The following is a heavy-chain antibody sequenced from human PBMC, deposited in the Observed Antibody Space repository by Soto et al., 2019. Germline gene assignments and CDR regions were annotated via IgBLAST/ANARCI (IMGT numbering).Heavy chain of an antibody. D-gene: IGHD2-15*01. J-gene: IGHJ3*02. CDR1: GSTFSSYA. CDR3: ARTNRILDAFDI. V-gene: IGHV3-30-3*01. Sequence: GGPLGLSCAASGSTFSSYALHWARKPPGKGLEWVALISYDGSDKYYADSVKGRFTISRDKSKNTLYLQMNSLRDEDTAVYYCARTNRILDAFDIWGQGTMVTVSS. CDR2: ISYDGSDK.